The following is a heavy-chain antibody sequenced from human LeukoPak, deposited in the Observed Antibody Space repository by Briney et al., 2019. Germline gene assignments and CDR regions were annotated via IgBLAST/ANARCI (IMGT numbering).Heavy chain of an antibody. J-gene: IGHJ6*03. CDR2: ISFNGHII. D-gene: IGHD2-15*01. CDR1: GFSLSNYE. CDR3: AKDPRYCSGGSCYIYFYYYMDV. V-gene: IGHV3-48*03. Sequence: GGSLRLSCAASGFSLSNYEMNWVRQAPGKGLEWISYISFNGHIIHDADSVKGRFTISRDNFKRTLFLQMNSLRAEDTAVYYCAKDPRYCSGGSCYIYFYYYMDVWGKGTTVTVSS.